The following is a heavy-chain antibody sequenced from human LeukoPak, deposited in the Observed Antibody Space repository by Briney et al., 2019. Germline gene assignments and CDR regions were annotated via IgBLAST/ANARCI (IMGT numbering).Heavy chain of an antibody. V-gene: IGHV3-74*01. D-gene: IGHD5-12*01. CDR3: AREGGYDFPLDY. Sequence: PGGPLRLSCAASGPNLSTYWMHWGRQAPGKGLVWVSRINGYGSSTSTSYADSVKGRFTISRDYAKNTLYLQMNSLRAEDTAVYYCAREGGYDFPLDYWGQGTLVTVSS. CDR1: GPNLSTYW. CDR2: INGYGSSTST. J-gene: IGHJ4*02.